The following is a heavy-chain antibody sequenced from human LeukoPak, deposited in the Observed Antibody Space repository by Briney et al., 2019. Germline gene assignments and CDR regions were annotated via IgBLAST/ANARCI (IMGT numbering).Heavy chain of an antibody. CDR1: GGTFNSYA. J-gene: IGHJ3*02. Sequence: ASVKVSCKASGGTFNSYAISWVRQAPGQGLEWMGGIIPIFGTANYAQKFQGRVTITTDESTSTAYMELSSLRSEDTAVYYCTTTIPPGDWLFDIWGQGTMVTVSS. V-gene: IGHV1-69*05. CDR3: TTTIPPGDWLFDI. CDR2: IIPIFGTA. D-gene: IGHD3-22*01.